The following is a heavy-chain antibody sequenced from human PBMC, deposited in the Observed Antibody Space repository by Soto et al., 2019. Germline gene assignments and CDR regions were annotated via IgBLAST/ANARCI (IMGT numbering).Heavy chain of an antibody. D-gene: IGHD4-17*01. CDR2: INPNSGGT. CDR3: ARDVLLSTVTHPGWYFDL. J-gene: IGHJ2*01. V-gene: IGHV1-2*04. Sequence: QVQLVQSGAEVKKPGASVKVSCKASGYTFTGYYMHWVRQAPGQGLEWMGWINPNSGGTNYAQKFQGWVTMTRDTSISTAYMELSRLRSDDTAVYYCARDVLLSTVTHPGWYFDLWGRGTLVTVSS. CDR1: GYTFTGYY.